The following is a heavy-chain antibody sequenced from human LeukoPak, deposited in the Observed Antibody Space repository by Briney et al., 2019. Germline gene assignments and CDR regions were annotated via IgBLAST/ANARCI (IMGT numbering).Heavy chain of an antibody. CDR2: IHRSGTA. J-gene: IGHJ5*02. CDR3: VAMRPFRFDP. CDR1: GDAFSGGSASRIDW. Sequence: SETLSLTCAFSGDAFSGGSASRIDWWSWVRQAPGRGLEWIAEIHRSGTAHYSPSLKSRVTISVDTFNEQISLTMTSVSAADTATYYCVAMRPFRFDPWGQGTLVIVSS. V-gene: IGHV4-4*02.